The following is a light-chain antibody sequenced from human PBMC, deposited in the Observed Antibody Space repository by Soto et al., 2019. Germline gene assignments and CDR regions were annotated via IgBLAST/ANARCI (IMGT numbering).Light chain of an antibody. CDR1: SSNIGAGYD. CDR2: GNS. CDR3: QSYDSSLSGL. V-gene: IGLV1-40*01. Sequence: QSVLTQPPSVSGAPGQRVTISCTGSSSNIGAGYDVHEYQQLPGTAPKLLIYGNSNRPSGVPDRFSGSKSGTSASLAITGLQAEDEADYYCQSYDSSLSGLFGGGTKLTVL. J-gene: IGLJ2*01.